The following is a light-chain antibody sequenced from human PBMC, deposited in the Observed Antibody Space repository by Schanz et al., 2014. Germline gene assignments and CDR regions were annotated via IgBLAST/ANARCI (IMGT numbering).Light chain of an antibody. CDR1: SSNIGNNY. CDR3: GTWDSSLSAVV. V-gene: IGLV1-51*01. Sequence: HSVLTQPPSVSAAPGQKVTISCSGSSSNIGNNYVSWYQQLPGTAPKLLISDNNERPSGIPDRFSGSKSGTSATLGITGLQTGDEADYYCGTWDSSLSAVVFGGGTKLTVL. J-gene: IGLJ2*01. CDR2: DNN.